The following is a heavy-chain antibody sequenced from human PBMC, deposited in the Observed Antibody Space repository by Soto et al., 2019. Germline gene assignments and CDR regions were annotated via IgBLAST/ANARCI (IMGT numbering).Heavy chain of an antibody. J-gene: IGHJ4*02. CDR3: SRSLDS. V-gene: IGHV3-7*01. CDR1: GFTFSSFW. CDR2: INPDGTEK. Sequence: GGSLRLSCAASGFTFSSFWMDWVRQAPGKGLEWVANINPDGTEKHYVDSVKGRFTISRDNAKNSLYLQMSSLTAEDSALYYCSRSLDSWGQGARVTVSS.